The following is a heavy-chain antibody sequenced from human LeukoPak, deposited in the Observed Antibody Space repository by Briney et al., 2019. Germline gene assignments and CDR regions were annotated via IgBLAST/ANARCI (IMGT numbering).Heavy chain of an antibody. CDR2: ISGSSGYI. CDR1: GFTFSSYG. D-gene: IGHD4-17*01. Sequence: TGGSLRLSCAASGFTFSSYGMSWVRQAPGKGLEWVSSISGSSGYIFYADSVKGRFTISRDNAKNSLYLQMNSLRAEDTAVYYCGRDLPTVTSIDYWGQGTLVTVFS. CDR3: GRDLPTVTSIDY. J-gene: IGHJ4*02. V-gene: IGHV3-21*06.